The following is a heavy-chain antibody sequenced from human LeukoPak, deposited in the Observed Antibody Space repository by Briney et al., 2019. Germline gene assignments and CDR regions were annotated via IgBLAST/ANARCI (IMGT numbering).Heavy chain of an antibody. J-gene: IGHJ3*02. D-gene: IGHD3-22*01. V-gene: IGHV1-46*01. CDR3: AREVIASYDSSGYYSTSGAFDI. CDR1: GYSFSNYG. Sequence: ASVEVSCKASGYSFSNYGITWVRQAPGQGLEWMGIINPSGGSTSYAQKFQGRVTMTRDMSTSTVYMELSSLRSEDMAVYYCAREVIASYDSSGYYSTSGAFDIWGQGTMVTVSS. CDR2: INPSGGST.